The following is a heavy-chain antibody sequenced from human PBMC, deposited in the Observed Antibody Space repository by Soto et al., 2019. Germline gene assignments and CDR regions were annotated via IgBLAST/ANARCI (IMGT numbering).Heavy chain of an antibody. V-gene: IGHV3-23*01. J-gene: IGHJ4*02. Sequence: GGSLRLSCAASGFTFSSYAMSWFRQAPGKGLEWVSAISGSGGSTYYADSVKGRFTISRDNSKNTLYLQMNSLRAEDTAVYYCAKSRWGITMTNWGQGTLVTVSS. CDR3: AKSRWGITMTN. CDR1: GFTFSSYA. D-gene: IGHD3-22*01. CDR2: ISGSGGST.